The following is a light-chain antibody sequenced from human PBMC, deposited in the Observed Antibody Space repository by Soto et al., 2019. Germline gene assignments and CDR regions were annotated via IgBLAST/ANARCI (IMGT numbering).Light chain of an antibody. V-gene: IGLV1-40*01. CDR3: CSYAGSGTNV. Sequence: QSVLTQPPSVSGAPGQRVTISCTGTSSNIGSGYDVHWYQHLPGTAPKLLIYGNTIRPSGVSDRFSGSKSGTSASLAITGLQAEDEADYYCCSYAGSGTNVFGTGTKVTV. CDR1: SSNIGSGYD. J-gene: IGLJ1*01. CDR2: GNT.